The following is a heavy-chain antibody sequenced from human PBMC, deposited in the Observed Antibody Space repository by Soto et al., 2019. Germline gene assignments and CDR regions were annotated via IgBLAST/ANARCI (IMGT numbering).Heavy chain of an antibody. Sequence: GVSLRISWQCSGCRFTSYWIGWVRTKPWKGLEWMGIIYPGDSDTRYSPSFQGQVTISADKSISTAYLQWSSLKASDTAMYYCARRQQLVLGYYYGMDVWGQGTTVTVS. D-gene: IGHD6-13*01. V-gene: IGHV5-51*03. CDR3: ARRQQLVLGYYYGMDV. CDR2: IYPGDSDT. J-gene: IGHJ6*02. CDR1: GCRFTSYW.